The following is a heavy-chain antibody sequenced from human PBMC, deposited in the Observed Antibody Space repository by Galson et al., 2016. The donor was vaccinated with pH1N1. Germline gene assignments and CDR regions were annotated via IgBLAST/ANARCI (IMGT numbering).Heavy chain of an antibody. CDR1: GYSLTNYW. V-gene: IGHV5-51*01. Sequence: QSGAEVKRPGESLRISCEGFGYSLTNYWIVWVRQMPGKGLEWMGIIYLSDSHTTYSPSFQGQVTISADKSISTAYLERSSLKASDTATYYCASTRPHFRYFDRQNPHSCDYWGQGTLVTVSS. CDR3: ASTRPHFRYFDRQNPHSCDY. CDR2: IYLSDSHT. J-gene: IGHJ4*02. D-gene: IGHD3-9*01.